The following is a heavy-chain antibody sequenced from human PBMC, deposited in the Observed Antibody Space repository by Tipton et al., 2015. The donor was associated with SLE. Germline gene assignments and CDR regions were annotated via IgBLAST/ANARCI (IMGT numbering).Heavy chain of an antibody. Sequence: SLRLSCAASGFTFSSYAMHWVRQAPGKGLEWVAVISYDGSNKYYADSVKGRFTISRDNSKNTLYLQMNSLRAEDTAVYYCAKGNQWEPPLGYWGQGTLVTVSS. J-gene: IGHJ4*02. CDR1: GFTFSSYA. CDR3: AKGNQWEPPLGY. CDR2: ISYDGSNK. D-gene: IGHD1-26*01. V-gene: IGHV3-30*04.